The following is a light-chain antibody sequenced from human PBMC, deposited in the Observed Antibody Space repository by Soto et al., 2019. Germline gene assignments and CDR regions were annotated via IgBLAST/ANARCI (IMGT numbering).Light chain of an antibody. CDR2: DAS. CDR3: QQRGNWPLT. CDR1: QSVSSY. Sequence: EIVLTQSPATLSLSPGERTTLSCRASQSVSSYLAWYQQKPGQAPRLLIYDASNRATGIPARFSGSGSGTDFTLNISSLEPEDFAVYYCQQRGNWPLTFGGGTKVDIK. J-gene: IGKJ4*01. V-gene: IGKV3-11*01.